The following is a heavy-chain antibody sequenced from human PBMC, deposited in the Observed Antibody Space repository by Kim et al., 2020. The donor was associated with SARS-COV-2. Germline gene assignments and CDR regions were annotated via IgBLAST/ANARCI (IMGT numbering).Heavy chain of an antibody. CDR2: IYYSGST. D-gene: IGHD3-10*01. J-gene: IGHJ3*02. CDR1: GGSISSYY. V-gene: IGHV4-59*13. Sequence: ETLSLTCTVSGGSISSYYWSWIRQPPGKGLEWIGYIYYSGSTNYNPSLKSRVTISVDTSKNQFSLKLSSVTAADTAVYYCAREAGFGERLGAFDIWGQGTMVTVSS. CDR3: AREAGFGERLGAFDI.